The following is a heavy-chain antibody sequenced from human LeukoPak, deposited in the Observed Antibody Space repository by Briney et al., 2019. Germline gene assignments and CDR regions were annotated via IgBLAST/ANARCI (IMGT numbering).Heavy chain of an antibody. V-gene: IGHV3-30-3*01. Sequence: GGSLRLSCAASGFTFSSYAMHWVRQAPGKGLEWVAVISYDGSNKYYADSVEGRFTISRDNSKNTLYLQMNSLRAEDTAVYYCAREAPATMTDAFDIWGQGTMVTVSS. CDR3: AREAPATMTDAFDI. J-gene: IGHJ3*02. D-gene: IGHD2-2*01. CDR2: ISYDGSNK. CDR1: GFTFSSYA.